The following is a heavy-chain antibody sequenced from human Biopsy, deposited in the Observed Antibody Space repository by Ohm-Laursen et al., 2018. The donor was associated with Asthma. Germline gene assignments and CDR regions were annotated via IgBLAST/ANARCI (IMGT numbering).Heavy chain of an antibody. CDR1: GGTFNTYV. V-gene: IGHV1-69*13. CDR2: INSVLGTT. CDR3: ARKAGSCISRTCYSLDF. J-gene: IGHJ4*02. D-gene: IGHD2-2*01. Sequence: SVKVSCKSLGGTFNTYVIGWVRQAPGQGLEWMGGINSVLGTTTYPQKFQDRVTITADDSTSTAYMELSSLRSEDTAVYYCARKAGSCISRTCYSLDFWGQGTLVTVSS.